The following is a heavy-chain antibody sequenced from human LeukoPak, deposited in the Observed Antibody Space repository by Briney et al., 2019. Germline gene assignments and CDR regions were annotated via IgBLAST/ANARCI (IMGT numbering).Heavy chain of an antibody. J-gene: IGHJ3*02. Sequence: PGGSLRLSCTTSGVTFSNDWMTWVRQAQGKGLEWAANIRKDGSQKNYVDSVKGRFTISRDNTKKSLFLQMNSLRAEDTGIYYCARDTSPSSRSTYFDALDMWGQGTMVTVSS. CDR2: IRKDGSQK. CDR3: ARDTSPSSRSTYFDALDM. CDR1: GVTFSNDW. V-gene: IGHV3-7*01. D-gene: IGHD2/OR15-2a*01.